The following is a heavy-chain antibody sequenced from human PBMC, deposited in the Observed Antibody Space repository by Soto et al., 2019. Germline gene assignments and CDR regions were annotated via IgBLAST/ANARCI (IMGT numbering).Heavy chain of an antibody. D-gene: IGHD3-22*01. CDR1: GDSITNDNYY. V-gene: IGHV4-30-4*01. Sequence: SETLSLTCTVSGDSITNDNYYWSWIRQSSGKGLEWIGYIYYSGTTHYNPSLKSRLIISMDTSKNQFSLRLGSVSAADTAVYYCAATSWFDNSGSPYWGKGALVTVSS. CDR3: AATSWFDNSGSPY. J-gene: IGHJ4*02. CDR2: IYYSGTT.